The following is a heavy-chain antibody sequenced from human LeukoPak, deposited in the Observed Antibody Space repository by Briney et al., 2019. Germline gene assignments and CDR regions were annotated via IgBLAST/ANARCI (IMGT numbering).Heavy chain of an antibody. D-gene: IGHD6-13*01. CDR1: GFTFCSYS. V-gene: IGHV3-23*01. J-gene: IGHJ6*02. CDR2: ISGSGGST. Sequence: GGALRLSCAAPGFTFCSYSLRWVRPAPGEGAGGGSAISGSGGSTYYADSVKGRFTISRDNSKNTLYLQMNSLRAEDTAVYYCAKDWRAAAVGYGMDVWGQGTTVTVSS. CDR3: AKDWRAAAVGYGMDV.